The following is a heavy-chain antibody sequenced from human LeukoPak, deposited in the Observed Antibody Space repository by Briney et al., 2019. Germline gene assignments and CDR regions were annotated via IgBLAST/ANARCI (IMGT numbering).Heavy chain of an antibody. J-gene: IGHJ5*02. CDR2: TSSSGSTI. D-gene: IGHD3-10*01. CDR3: ARGNDPYAMVRGVMSWFDP. Sequence: GGSLRLSCAASGFTFSSYEMNWVRQAPGKGLEWVSYTSSSGSTIYYADSVKGRFTISRDNAKNSLYLQMNSLRAEDTAVYYCARGNDPYAMVRGVMSWFDPWGQGTLVTVSS. V-gene: IGHV3-48*03. CDR1: GFTFSSYE.